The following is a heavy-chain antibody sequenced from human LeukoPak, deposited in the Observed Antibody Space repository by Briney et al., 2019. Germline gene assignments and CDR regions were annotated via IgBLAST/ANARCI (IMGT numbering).Heavy chain of an antibody. CDR1: GGSISSYY. CDR3: ARARGDTAMARANYFDY. D-gene: IGHD5-18*01. V-gene: IGHV4-59*01. Sequence: SETLSLTCTVSGGSISSYYWSWIRQPPGKGLEWIGYIYYSGSTNYNPSLKSRVTISVDTSKNQFSLKLSSVTAADTAVYSCARARGDTAMARANYFDYWGQGTLVTVSS. CDR2: IYYSGST. J-gene: IGHJ4*02.